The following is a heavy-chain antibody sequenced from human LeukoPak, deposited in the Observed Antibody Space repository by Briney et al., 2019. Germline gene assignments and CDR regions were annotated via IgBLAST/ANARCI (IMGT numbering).Heavy chain of an antibody. Sequence: SETLSLTCTVSGGSISSGGYYWSWIRQHPGKGLEWIGYIYYSGSTYYNPSLKSRVTISVDTSKNQFSLKLSSVTAADTAVYYCARDLRRGGYNYNYGMDVWGQGTTVTVSS. V-gene: IGHV4-31*03. CDR1: GGSISSGGYY. D-gene: IGHD5-24*01. CDR3: ARDLRRGGYNYNYGMDV. J-gene: IGHJ6*02. CDR2: IYYSGST.